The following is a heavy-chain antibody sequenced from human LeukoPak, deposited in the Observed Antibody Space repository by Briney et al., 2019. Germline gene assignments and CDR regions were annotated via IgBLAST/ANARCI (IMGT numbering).Heavy chain of an antibody. V-gene: IGHV3-30*04. J-gene: IGHJ3*02. Sequence: GRSLRLSCAASGFTFSRYAMHWVRQTPGKGLEWVAIISYDGTNKYYVDSVKGRFTISRDNSKNTLYLQMNSLRAEDTAVYYCAKGGQQLVLDAFDIWGQGTMVTVSS. CDR1: GFTFSRYA. D-gene: IGHD6-13*01. CDR2: ISYDGTNK. CDR3: AKGGQQLVLDAFDI.